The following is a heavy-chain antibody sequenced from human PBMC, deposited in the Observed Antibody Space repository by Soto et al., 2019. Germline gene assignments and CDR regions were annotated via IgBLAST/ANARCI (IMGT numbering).Heavy chain of an antibody. CDR1: GFTFSSYA. J-gene: IGHJ4*02. Sequence: GGSLRLSCAASGFTFSSYAMSWVRQAPGKGLEWVSAISGSGGSTYYADSVKGRFTISRDNSKNTLYLQMNSLRAEDTAVYYCAKDAPIVVVVAAPEPFDYWGQGTLLTVSS. CDR3: AKDAPIVVVVAAPEPFDY. D-gene: IGHD2-15*01. CDR2: ISGSGGST. V-gene: IGHV3-23*01.